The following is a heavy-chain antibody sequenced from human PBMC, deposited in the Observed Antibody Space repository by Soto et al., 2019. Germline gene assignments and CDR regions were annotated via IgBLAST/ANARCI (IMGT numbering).Heavy chain of an antibody. CDR2: IYYSGST. Sequence: PSETLSLTCTVTGDSISSRSYYWGWIRQPPGKGLEWIGSIYYSGSTYNNPSLRSRVSMSIDTSKDQFSLKLKSVIAADTALYFCARQRTSVVTQAYFDVWFPGSLVTVSS. CDR3: ARQRTSVVTQAYFDV. J-gene: IGHJ4*02. CDR1: GDSISSRSYY. D-gene: IGHD2-21*02. V-gene: IGHV4-39*01.